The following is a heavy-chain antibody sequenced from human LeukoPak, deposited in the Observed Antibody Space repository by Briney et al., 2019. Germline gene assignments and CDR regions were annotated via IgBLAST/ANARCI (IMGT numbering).Heavy chain of an antibody. CDR1: GFTFSSYS. Sequence: KTGGSLRLSCAASGFTFSSYSMKWVRQAPGKGLEWVSSISSSSSYIYYADSVKGRFTISRDNAKNSLYLQMNSLRAEDTAVYYCASHRDYGDPFDYWGQGTLVTVSS. D-gene: IGHD4-17*01. CDR3: ASHRDYGDPFDY. CDR2: ISSSSSYI. V-gene: IGHV3-21*01. J-gene: IGHJ4*02.